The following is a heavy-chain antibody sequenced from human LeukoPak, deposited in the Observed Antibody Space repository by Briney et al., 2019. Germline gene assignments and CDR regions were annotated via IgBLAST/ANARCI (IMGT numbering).Heavy chain of an antibody. V-gene: IGHV1-2*02. CDR2: INPNSGGT. D-gene: IGHD5-18*01. Sequence: ASVKVSCKASGYTFTGYYMHWVRQAPGQGLEWMGWINPNSGGTNYAQMFQGRVTMTRDTSISTAHMELSRLRSDDTAVYFCARELSAWGYSYVFDYWGQGTLVTVSS. CDR1: GYTFTGYY. CDR3: ARELSAWGYSYVFDY. J-gene: IGHJ4*02.